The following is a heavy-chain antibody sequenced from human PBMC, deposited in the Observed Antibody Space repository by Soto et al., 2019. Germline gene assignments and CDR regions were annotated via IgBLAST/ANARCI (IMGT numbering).Heavy chain of an antibody. V-gene: IGHV1-3*01. D-gene: IGHD5-18*01. J-gene: IGHJ6*02. CDR2: MNAGNGDT. CDR3: ARDTALIQSYCYTMDV. CDR1: GYTFSSYG. Sequence: ASVKVSCKASGYTFSSYGMHWVRQAPGQRLEWMGWMNAGNGDTKYSQKFQGRFSITRDTSATTAFMELSSLRSEDTAVYYCARDTALIQSYCYTMDVWGQGTTVTVSS.